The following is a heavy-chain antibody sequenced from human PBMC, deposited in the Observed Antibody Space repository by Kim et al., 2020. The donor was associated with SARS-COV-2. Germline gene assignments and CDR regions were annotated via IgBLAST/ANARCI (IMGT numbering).Heavy chain of an antibody. D-gene: IGHD3-10*01. Sequence: SETLSLTCIVSGASMENYYWSWIRQSPGKGLEWIGYIYFTGSTNYNPSLKSRVTMSVDMSKNQFSLKLRSVTAADTAVYYCARDFRFWSGDLFAYNCMDVWGQGTTVIVSS. J-gene: IGHJ6*02. CDR3: ARDFRFWSGDLFAYNCMDV. V-gene: IGHV4-59*01. CDR2: IYFTGST. CDR1: GASMENYY.